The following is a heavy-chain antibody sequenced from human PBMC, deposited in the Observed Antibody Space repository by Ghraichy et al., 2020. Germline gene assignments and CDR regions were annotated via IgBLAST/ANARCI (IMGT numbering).Heavy chain of an antibody. V-gene: IGHV3-23*01. CDR1: GYTFSSYG. CDR3: AKIPVPGYWYFDL. D-gene: IGHD6-19*01. CDR2: LSGSGGHA. J-gene: IGHJ2*01. Sequence: GGSLRLSCAASGYTFSSYGMIWVRQAPGKGLEWVSSLSGSGGHAYHADSGEGRFTFSRDTSNNTLYLHMNSLRAEDPAVYYCAKIPVPGYWYFDLWGRGSLVTVSS.